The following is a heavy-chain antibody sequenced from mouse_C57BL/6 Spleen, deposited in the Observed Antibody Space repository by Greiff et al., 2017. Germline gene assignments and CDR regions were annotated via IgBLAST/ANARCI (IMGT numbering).Heavy chain of an antibody. Sequence: EVQRVESGGDLVKPGGSLKLSCAASGFTFSSYGMSWVRQTPDKRLEWVATISSGGSYTYYPDSVKGRFTISRDNAKNTLYLQMSSLKSEDTAMYYCARHEDDYGRYFDVWGTGTTVTVSS. D-gene: IGHD2-4*01. V-gene: IGHV5-6*01. J-gene: IGHJ1*03. CDR3: ARHEDDYGRYFDV. CDR2: ISSGGSYT. CDR1: GFTFSSYG.